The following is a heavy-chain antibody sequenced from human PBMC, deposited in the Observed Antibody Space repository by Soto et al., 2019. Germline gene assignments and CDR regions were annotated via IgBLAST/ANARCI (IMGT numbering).Heavy chain of an antibody. V-gene: IGHV1-2*02. CDR1: GYTFSDYY. CDR3: AREPATAKPEGVDF. D-gene: IGHD1-1*01. J-gene: IGHJ4*02. CDR2: INPNSVGT. Sequence: QVQLVQSGAEVRKPGASVKVSCKASGYTFSDYYIHWVRQAPGQGLEWMGWINPNSVGTKYAPKFQGGGTMTRDTSITTAYMELSRLRSGDTAVYYCAREPATAKPEGVDFWGQGTLVTVFS.